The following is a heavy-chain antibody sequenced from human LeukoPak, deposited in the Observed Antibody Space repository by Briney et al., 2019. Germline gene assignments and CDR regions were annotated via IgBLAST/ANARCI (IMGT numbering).Heavy chain of an antibody. J-gene: IGHJ6*03. V-gene: IGHV3-23*01. CDR3: AKGGLPAANYYYYMDV. D-gene: IGHD2-2*01. CDR2: ISASGGRA. Sequence: PGGSLRLSCAASGFPFSSYAMSWVRQAPGKGLESVSGISASGGRADYADSVKGRCTISRDNSKSTLYLQMNSLTAEDTAVYYCAKGGLPAANYYYYMDVWGKGATVTVSS. CDR1: GFPFSSYA.